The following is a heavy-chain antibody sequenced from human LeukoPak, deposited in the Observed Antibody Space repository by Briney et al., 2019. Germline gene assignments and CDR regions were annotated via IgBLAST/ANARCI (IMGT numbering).Heavy chain of an antibody. CDR3: ASVDSSGYFDWFDP. J-gene: IGHJ5*02. CDR2: IRYDGSNK. CDR1: GFTFSSYG. D-gene: IGHD3-22*01. V-gene: IGHV3-30*02. Sequence: GGSLRLSCAASGFTFSSYGMHWVRQAPGKGLEWVAFIRYDGSNKYYADSVKGRFTISRDNSKNTLYLQMNSLRAEDTAVYYCASVDSSGYFDWFDPWGQGTLVTVSS.